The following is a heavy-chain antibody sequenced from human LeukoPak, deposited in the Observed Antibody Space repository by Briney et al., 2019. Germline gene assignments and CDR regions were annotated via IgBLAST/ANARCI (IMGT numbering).Heavy chain of an antibody. J-gene: IGHJ4*02. CDR2: ISGSGGST. V-gene: IGHV3-23*01. CDR1: GFTFSSYA. Sequence: GGSLRLSCAASGFTFSSYAMSWVRQAPGKGLEWVSAISGSGGSTYYADSVKGRFTISRDNSKNTLYLQMNSLRAEDTAVYYCARGKYGGYFIDYWGQGTLVTVPS. D-gene: IGHD5-12*01. CDR3: ARGKYGGYFIDY.